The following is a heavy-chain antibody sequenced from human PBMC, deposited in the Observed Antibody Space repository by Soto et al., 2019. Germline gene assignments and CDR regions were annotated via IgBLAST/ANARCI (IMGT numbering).Heavy chain of an antibody. CDR1: GYSFTSYW. Sequence: GASLKISCKGSGYSFTSYWIGWVRQMPGKGLEWMGIIYPGDSDTRYSPSFQGQVTISADKSISTAYLQWSSLKASDTAMYYCARLGVRYFDWLDRFDPWGQGTLVTVSS. V-gene: IGHV5-51*01. CDR2: IYPGDSDT. J-gene: IGHJ5*02. CDR3: ARLGVRYFDWLDRFDP. D-gene: IGHD3-9*01.